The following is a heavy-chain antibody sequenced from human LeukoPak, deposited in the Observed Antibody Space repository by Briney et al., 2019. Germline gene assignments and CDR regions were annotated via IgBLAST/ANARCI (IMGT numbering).Heavy chain of an antibody. CDR1: GFTFSSYA. Sequence: PGGSLRLSCAASGFTFSSYAMNWVRQAPGKGLEWVSTISGSGGSTYYADSVKGRFTISRDNSKNTLYLQMNSLRAEDTAVFYCAKDMYYFDYWGQGTLVTVSS. V-gene: IGHV3-23*01. J-gene: IGHJ4*02. CDR3: AKDMYYFDY. CDR2: ISGSGGST. D-gene: IGHD3-10*02.